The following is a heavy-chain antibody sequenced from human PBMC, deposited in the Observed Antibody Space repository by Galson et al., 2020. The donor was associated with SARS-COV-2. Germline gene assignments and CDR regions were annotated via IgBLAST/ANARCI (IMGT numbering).Heavy chain of an antibody. Sequence: GESLKISCKCSGYSFADYWIGWVRQMPGKGLQWLGVIYPGDSYTIYSPSFQGQVTVSADKSINTAYLQWSSLEASDTAMYYCARHGASDGWYEGIDYWGQGTLVTVSS. D-gene: IGHD6-19*01. CDR1: GYSFADYW. V-gene: IGHV5-51*01. J-gene: IGHJ4*02. CDR2: IYPGDSYT. CDR3: ARHGASDGWYEGIDY.